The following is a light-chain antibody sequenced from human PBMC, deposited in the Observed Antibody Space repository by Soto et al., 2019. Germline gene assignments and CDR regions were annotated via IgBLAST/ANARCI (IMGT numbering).Light chain of an antibody. V-gene: IGKV1-5*01. J-gene: IGKJ1*01. Sequence: DIQITQAPSTLSASVGARVTLACRASQSVSNWLAWYQQKPGKAPKLLMYLASTLQSGVPPRFSGTGAGTNFTLTISSLQPEDFATYYCQQLIRFPTKFGQGTKVEIK. CDR2: LAS. CDR1: QSVSNW. CDR3: QQLIRFPTK.